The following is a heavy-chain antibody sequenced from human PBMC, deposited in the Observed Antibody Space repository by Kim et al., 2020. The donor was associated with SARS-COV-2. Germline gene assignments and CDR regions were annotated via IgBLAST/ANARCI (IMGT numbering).Heavy chain of an antibody. D-gene: IGHD6-13*01. V-gene: IGHV4-4*02. J-gene: IGHJ4*02. CDR3: AKQVGGVGSAV. Sequence: SETLSLTCDVSGDSIISNDWCSWVRQAPGKGLEWFGEIYYSGTTSYNPALKTRVTMSVDKSKNQFFLKLTSVTAADTAIYYCAKQVGGVGSAVWGQGTLVAVSS. CDR1: GDSIISNDW. CDR2: IYYSGTT.